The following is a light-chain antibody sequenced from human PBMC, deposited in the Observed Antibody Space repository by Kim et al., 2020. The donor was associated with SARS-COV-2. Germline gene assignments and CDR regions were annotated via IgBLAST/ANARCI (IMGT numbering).Light chain of an antibody. CDR3: HQYDTSPLT. CDR1: EPISSSY. Sequence: LSPGERASLSCRASEPISSSYLAWYQQKPGQAPRLLIYGTSNRAADIPDRFSGSGSGREFTLTISRLEPEDLAVYYCHQYDTSPLTFGGGTTVEI. CDR2: GTS. V-gene: IGKV3-20*01. J-gene: IGKJ4*01.